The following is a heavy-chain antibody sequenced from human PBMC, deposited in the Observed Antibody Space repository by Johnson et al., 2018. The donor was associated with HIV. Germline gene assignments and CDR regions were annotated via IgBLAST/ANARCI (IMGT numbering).Heavy chain of an antibody. CDR2: ISSGGRTI. CDR3: AVLCSGCADAFDV. D-gene: IGHD3-10*01. J-gene: IGHJ3*01. Sequence: QEKLVESGGGLVQPGRSLRLSCAASGFNFSDHYMTWIRQAPGKGLEWVSYISSGGRTIYYADSVKGRFTISRDNAKNSLYLQRNSLRAEDGAGYYCAVLCSGCADAFDVWGQGTMVTVS. CDR1: GFNFSDHY. V-gene: IGHV3-11*04.